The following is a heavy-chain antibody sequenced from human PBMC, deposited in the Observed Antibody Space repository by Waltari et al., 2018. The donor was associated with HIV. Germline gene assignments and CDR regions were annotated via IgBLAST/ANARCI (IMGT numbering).Heavy chain of an antibody. V-gene: IGHV4-30-4*01. CDR2: MYYSGST. D-gene: IGHD1-26*01. CDR3: ARVKIVGNWFDP. CDR1: GGSISSAAYY. Sequence: QVQLQESGPGLVKPSQTLSLTCTVSGGSISSAAYYWSWIRQPPGKGLEWIGYMYYSGSTYSNPSLKSRVTISVDTSKNQFSLKLSSVTAADTAVYYCARVKIVGNWFDPWGQGTLVTVSS. J-gene: IGHJ5*02.